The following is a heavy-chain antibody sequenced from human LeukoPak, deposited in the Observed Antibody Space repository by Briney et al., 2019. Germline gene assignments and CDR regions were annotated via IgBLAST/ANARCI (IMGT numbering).Heavy chain of an antibody. J-gene: IGHJ4*02. CDR1: GYDFSSYG. CDR2: ISLYDGKT. CDR3: ARHMTTVVTSLDY. Sequence: ASVKVSCKASGYDFSSYGLSWVRHVPGQGLQWMGWISLYDGKTDYGPLQGRVTMTTDTFTGTAYMELRNLRSEDTAIYYCARHMTTVVTSLDYWGQGTMVTVSS. D-gene: IGHD4-23*01. V-gene: IGHV1-18*01.